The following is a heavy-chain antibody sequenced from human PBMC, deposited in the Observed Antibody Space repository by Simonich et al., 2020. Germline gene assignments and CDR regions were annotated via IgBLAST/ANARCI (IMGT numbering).Heavy chain of an antibody. Sequence: QVQLVQSGAEVKKPGASVKVSCKASGYTFTGYYMHWVRQAPGQGLEGRVRINPNSGGTNYAQKFQGRGTMTRDTSISTAYMERSRLRSDDTAVYYCARWPSIPASYGSGTYFDYWGQGTLVTVSS. J-gene: IGHJ4*02. D-gene: IGHD3-10*01. CDR2: INPNSGGT. CDR3: ARWPSIPASYGSGTYFDY. V-gene: IGHV1-2*02. CDR1: GYTFTGYY.